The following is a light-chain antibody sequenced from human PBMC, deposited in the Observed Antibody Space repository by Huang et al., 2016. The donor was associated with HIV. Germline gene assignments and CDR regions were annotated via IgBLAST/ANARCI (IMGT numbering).Light chain of an antibody. J-gene: IGKJ4*01. V-gene: IGKV3-15*01. Sequence: EIVMTQSPATLSVSPGETATLFCGASQSLTSNLAWYQQKPGQSPRLLISGASTRATGVPARFSGSGSGTEFTLTISSLQSEDFAVYYCLQYNDWPPLTFGGGTRVEIK. CDR3: LQYNDWPPLT. CDR2: GAS. CDR1: QSLTSN.